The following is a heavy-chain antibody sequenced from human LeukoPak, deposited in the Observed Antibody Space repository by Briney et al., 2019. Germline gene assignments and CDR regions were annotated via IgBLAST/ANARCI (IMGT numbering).Heavy chain of an antibody. CDR1: GYTFTSYD. CDR3: ARGVKYSGSYWRAISTLKNNWFDP. D-gene: IGHD1-26*01. Sequence: GASVKVSCKASGYTFTSYDINWVRQAPGQGLEWMGWMNPNSGNTGYAQKFQGRVTMTRNTSISTAYMELSSLRSEDTAVYYCARGVKYSGSYWRAISTLKNNWFDPWGQGTLVTVSS. V-gene: IGHV1-8*01. J-gene: IGHJ5*02. CDR2: MNPNSGNT.